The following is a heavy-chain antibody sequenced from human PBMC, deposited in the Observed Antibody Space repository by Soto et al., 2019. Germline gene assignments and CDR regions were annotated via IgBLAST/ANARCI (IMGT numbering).Heavy chain of an antibody. CDR1: GYTFTSYY. J-gene: IGHJ4*02. V-gene: IGHV1-46*01. D-gene: IGHD3-22*01. CDR2: INPSGGST. CDR3: AKVYYDSSGYYYYIHPDGGAPSNFDY. Sequence: ASVKVSCKASGYTFTSYYMHWVRQAPGQGLEWMGIINPSGGSTSYAQKFQGRVTMTRDTSTSTVYMELTSLTSEDTAVYYCAKVYYDSSGYYYYIHPDGGAPSNFDYWGQGTLVTVSS.